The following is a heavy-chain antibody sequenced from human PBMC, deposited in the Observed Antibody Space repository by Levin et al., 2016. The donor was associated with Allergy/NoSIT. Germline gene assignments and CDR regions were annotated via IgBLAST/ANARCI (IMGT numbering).Heavy chain of an antibody. CDR3: AKEGVSYYYDSSGYPPPDY. V-gene: IGHV3-30*18. D-gene: IGHD3-22*01. CDR2: ISYDGSNK. J-gene: IGHJ4*02. Sequence: GESLKISCAASGFTFSSYGMHWVRQAPGKGLEWVAVISYDGSNKYYADSVKGRFTISRDNSKNTLYLQMNSLRAEDTAVYYCAKEGVSYYYDSSGYPPPDYWGQGTLVTVSS. CDR1: GFTFSSYG.